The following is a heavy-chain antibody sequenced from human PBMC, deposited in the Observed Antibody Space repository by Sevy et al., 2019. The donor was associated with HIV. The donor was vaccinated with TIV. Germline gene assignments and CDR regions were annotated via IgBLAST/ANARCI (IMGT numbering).Heavy chain of an antibody. Sequence: ASVKVSCKASGYTFSDSGYYVHWVRQAPGQGLEWMGWINPKSGATNYAQKFQGRVTMTRETSVSTANMELIRLTSDDTAVYYCARESYDFWTGPVDYDYGMDVWGQGTTVTVSS. CDR1: GYTFSDSGYY. CDR2: INPKSGAT. V-gene: IGHV1-2*02. CDR3: ARESYDFWTGPVDYDYGMDV. J-gene: IGHJ6*02. D-gene: IGHD3-3*01.